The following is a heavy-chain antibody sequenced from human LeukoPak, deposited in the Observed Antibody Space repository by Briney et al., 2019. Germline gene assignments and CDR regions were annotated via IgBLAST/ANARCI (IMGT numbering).Heavy chain of an antibody. V-gene: IGHV1-18*01. CDR3: ARDFHVPYYDILTGYYNYWFDP. Sequence: ASVNLSCKASGYTLTSYGISWVRQAPGQGLEWMGWSSAYNGNRNYAQKLQSRVTITTDTSTSTAYMELRSLRSDDTAVYYCARDFHVPYYDILTGYYNYWFDPWGQGTLVTVSS. D-gene: IGHD3-9*01. CDR1: GYTLTSYG. J-gene: IGHJ5*02. CDR2: SSAYNGNR.